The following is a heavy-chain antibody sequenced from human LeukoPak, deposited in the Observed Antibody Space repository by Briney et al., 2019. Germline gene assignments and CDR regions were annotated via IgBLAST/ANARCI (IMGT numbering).Heavy chain of an antibody. Sequence: PGGSLRLSCAASGFTFSHYWMSWVRQAPGKGLEWVANIKHDGREKYYVDSVEGRFTISRDNAKNSLFLQMNSLRAEDSAVYFCARDCPRGDFEYWGQGTLVTVSS. CDR1: GFTFSHYW. J-gene: IGHJ4*02. CDR2: IKHDGREK. CDR3: ARDCPRGDFEY. D-gene: IGHD3-16*01. V-gene: IGHV3-7*01.